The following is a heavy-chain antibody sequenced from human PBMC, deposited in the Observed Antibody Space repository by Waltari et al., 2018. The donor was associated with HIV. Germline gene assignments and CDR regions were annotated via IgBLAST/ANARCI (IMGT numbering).Heavy chain of an antibody. J-gene: IGHJ4*02. CDR3: TSEEDYGSGSHFDY. Sequence: EVQLVESGGDLLNPGGCLRLSCAAHGFTLHSAGITWVRQAPGKGLEWVGRIKTKGDGGATDYAAAVKGRFTISRDDSKNTVYLQMNSLKIEDTAVYYCTSEEDYGSGSHFDYWGQGTLVTVSS. CDR1: GFTLHSAG. V-gene: IGHV3-15*01. D-gene: IGHD3-10*01. CDR2: IKTKGDGGAT.